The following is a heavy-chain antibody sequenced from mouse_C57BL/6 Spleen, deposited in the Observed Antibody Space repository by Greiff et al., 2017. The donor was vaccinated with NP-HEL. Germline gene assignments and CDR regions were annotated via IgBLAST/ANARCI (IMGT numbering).Heavy chain of an antibody. CDR1: GYTFTSYW. V-gene: IGHV1-72*01. CDR3: TRMIYVGYHAWFAY. D-gene: IGHD2-3*01. J-gene: IGHJ3*01. Sequence: QVQLQQPGAELVKPGASVKLSCKASGYTFTSYWMHWVKQRPGRGLEWIGRIDPNSGGTKYNEKFKSKATLPVDKPSSTAYMQISSLTSEDSAVKYCTRMIYVGYHAWFAYWGQGTLVTVSA. CDR2: IDPNSGGT.